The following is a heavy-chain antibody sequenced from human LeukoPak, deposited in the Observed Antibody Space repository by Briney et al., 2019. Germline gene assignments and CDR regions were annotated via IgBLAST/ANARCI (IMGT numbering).Heavy chain of an antibody. D-gene: IGHD4-23*01. CDR3: ARDTVGGTAFDY. CDR1: GFTFSSYA. Sequence: GGSLRLSCAASGFTFSSYAMSWVRQAPGKGLEWVSAISGSGGSTYYADSVKGRFTISRDNAKNSLYLQMNSLRAEDTAVYYCARDTVGGTAFDYWGQGTLVTVSS. V-gene: IGHV3-23*01. CDR2: ISGSGGST. J-gene: IGHJ4*02.